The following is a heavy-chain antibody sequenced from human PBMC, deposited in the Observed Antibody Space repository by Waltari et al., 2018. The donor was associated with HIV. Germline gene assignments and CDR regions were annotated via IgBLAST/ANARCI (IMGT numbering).Heavy chain of an antibody. V-gene: IGHV3-7*01. CDR3: ARSPPLYSHYGDDAFDI. D-gene: IGHD4-4*01. J-gene: IGHJ3*02. Sequence: EVQLVESGGGLVQPGGSLRLSCAASGFTFSAYWMSGGRQAPGKGLEWVANIKQDGNEKYFVDSVKGRFTISRDNAKNSLYLQMNSLRAEDTAVYYCARSPPLYSHYGDDAFDIWGQGTMVTVSS. CDR1: GFTFSAYW. CDR2: IKQDGNEK.